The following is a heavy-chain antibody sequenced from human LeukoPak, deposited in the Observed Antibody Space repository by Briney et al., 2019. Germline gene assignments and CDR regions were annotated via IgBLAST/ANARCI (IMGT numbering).Heavy chain of an antibody. CDR2: IGSGADL. V-gene: IGHV3-69-1*01. D-gene: IGHD6-13*01. CDR3: AGAGSRDGWFDP. J-gene: IGHJ5*02. CDR1: GFAFGVYA. Sequence: EGPLRLSCVGSGFAFGVYAMSWVREAPGKAPEWVATIGSGADLFYAESVKGRFTISRDNAKNSLYLQMNSLRAEDTAVYYCAGAGSRDGWFDPWGQGTLVTVSS.